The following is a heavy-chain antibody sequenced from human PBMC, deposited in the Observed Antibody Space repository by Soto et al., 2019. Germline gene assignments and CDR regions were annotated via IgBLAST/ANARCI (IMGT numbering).Heavy chain of an antibody. V-gene: IGHV4-31*03. CDR1: GGSISSGGYY. CDR3: ARDEEVNYSDYGGSEYYHGMDV. D-gene: IGHD4-17*01. CDR2: IYYSGST. J-gene: IGHJ6*02. Sequence: PSETLSLTCTVSGGSISSGGYYWSWIRQHPGKGLEWIGYIYYSGSTYYNPSLQSRLTISIDTSKNRFSLKLSSVTAADTAVYYCARDEEVNYSDYGGSEYYHGMDVWGAGTTVTVS.